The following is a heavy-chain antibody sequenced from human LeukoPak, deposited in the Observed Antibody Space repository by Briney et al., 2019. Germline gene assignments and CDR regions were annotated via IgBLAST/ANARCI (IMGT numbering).Heavy chain of an antibody. CDR3: ARDDDYGDYPY. CDR1: GFIFSSYA. CDR2: IKQDGSEK. V-gene: IGHV3-7*01. J-gene: IGHJ4*02. Sequence: GGSLRLSCAASGFIFSSYAMYWVRQAPGKGLEWVANIKQDGSEKYYVDSVKGRFTISRDNAKNSLYLQMNSLRAEDTAVYYCARDDDYGDYPYWGQGTLVTVSS. D-gene: IGHD4-17*01.